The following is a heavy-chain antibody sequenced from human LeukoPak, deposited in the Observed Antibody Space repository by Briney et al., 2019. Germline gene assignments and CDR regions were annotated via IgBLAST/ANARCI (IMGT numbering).Heavy chain of an antibody. Sequence: PGKSLRLSCTASGFTFSDYGMHWVRQPPGKGLEWVAIIWYDGSNKTYEDSEKGRFTISRDNSKNTLYLQMNSLRAEDTAVYYCAKDSYDSSGSRYDFWGQGTLVTVSS. CDR1: GFTFSDYG. CDR2: IWYDGSNK. J-gene: IGHJ4*02. D-gene: IGHD3-22*01. V-gene: IGHV3-33*06. CDR3: AKDSYDSSGSRYDF.